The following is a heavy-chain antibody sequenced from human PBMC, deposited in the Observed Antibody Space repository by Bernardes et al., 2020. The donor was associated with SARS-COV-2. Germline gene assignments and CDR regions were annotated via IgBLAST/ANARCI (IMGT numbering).Heavy chain of an antibody. CDR3: ATAIAAAGNPDDYYYYYGMDV. CDR1: GYTLTALS. V-gene: IGHV1-24*01. J-gene: IGHJ6*02. Sequence: ASLKVSCKVSGYTLTALSMHWVRQAPGKGLEWMGGFDPEDGATIYAQKFQGRVTMTEDTSTDTAYMELSSLRSEDTAVYYCATAIAAAGNPDDYYYYYGMDVWGQGTTVTVSS. D-gene: IGHD6-13*01. CDR2: FDPEDGAT.